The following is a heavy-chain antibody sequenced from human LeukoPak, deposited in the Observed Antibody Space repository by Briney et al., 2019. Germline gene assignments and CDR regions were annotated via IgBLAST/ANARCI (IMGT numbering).Heavy chain of an antibody. J-gene: IGHJ4*02. CDR1: GGTFSSYA. V-gene: IGHV1-69*05. CDR3: ARDGVRGSYYGSYFDY. Sequence: SVKVSCKASGGTFSSYAISWVRQAPGQGLEWMGGIIPIFGTANYAQKFQGRVTITTDESTSTAYMELSSLRSEDTAVYYCARDGVRGSYYGSYFDYWGQGTLVTVPS. D-gene: IGHD1-26*01. CDR2: IIPIFGTA.